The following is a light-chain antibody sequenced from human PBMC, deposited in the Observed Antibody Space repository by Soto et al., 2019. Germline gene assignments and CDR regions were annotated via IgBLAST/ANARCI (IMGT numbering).Light chain of an antibody. CDR2: AAS. CDR1: QVIRND. J-gene: IGKJ1*01. V-gene: IGKV1-6*01. CDR3: LQDYNYPRT. Sequence: AIQMTQSPSSLSASVGDRVTITCRASQVIRNDLGWYQQKPGKAPKLLIYAASSLQSGVPSRFSGSGSGTDFTLTISSLQPEDFATYYGLQDYNYPRTFGQGTKVEI.